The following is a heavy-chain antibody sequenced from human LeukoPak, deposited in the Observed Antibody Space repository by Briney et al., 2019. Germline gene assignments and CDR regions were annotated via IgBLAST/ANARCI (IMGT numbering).Heavy chain of an antibody. J-gene: IGHJ5*02. CDR3: VRAGDYGDYVGWFDP. CDR1: GDSISSGSYY. V-gene: IGHV4-61*02. D-gene: IGHD4-17*01. Sequence: SETLSLTCTVSGDSISSGSYYWSWIRQPAGKGLEWIGRIHTSGGTNYNPSLKSRLTMSVDTSKNQFSLKLNSVTAADTAVYYCVRAGDYGDYVGWFDPWGQGTLVTVSS. CDR2: IHTSGGT.